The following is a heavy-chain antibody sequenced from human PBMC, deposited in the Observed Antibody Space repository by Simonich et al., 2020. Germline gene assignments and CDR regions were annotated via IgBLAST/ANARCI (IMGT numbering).Heavy chain of an antibody. D-gene: IGHD7-27*01. CDR3: ARDGLGTAYYYYMDV. CDR1: GFTFSSYW. J-gene: IGHJ6*03. CDR2: IKQDGREK. Sequence: EVQLVASGGGLVQPGGSLRLSCAASGFTFSSYWMSWVRQAPEKGLEWVANIKQDGREKYYVDSVKGRFTISGDNAKNSLYLQMNSLRAEDTAVYYCARDGLGTAYYYYMDVWGKGTTVTVSS. V-gene: IGHV3-7*01.